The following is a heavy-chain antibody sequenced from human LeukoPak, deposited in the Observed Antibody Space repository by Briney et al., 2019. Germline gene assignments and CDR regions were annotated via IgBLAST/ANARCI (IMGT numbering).Heavy chain of an antibody. D-gene: IGHD2-2*01. J-gene: IGHJ6*02. CDR1: GFTFSSYA. CDR3: ARDRCSSTSCYYYYGMDV. Sequence: GRSLRLSCAASGFTFSSYAMHWVRQAPGKGLEWVAVISYDGSNKYYADSVKGRFTISRDNSKNTLYLQMNSLRAEDTAVYYSARDRCSSTSCYYYYGMDVWGQGTTVTVSS. CDR2: ISYDGSNK. V-gene: IGHV3-30-3*01.